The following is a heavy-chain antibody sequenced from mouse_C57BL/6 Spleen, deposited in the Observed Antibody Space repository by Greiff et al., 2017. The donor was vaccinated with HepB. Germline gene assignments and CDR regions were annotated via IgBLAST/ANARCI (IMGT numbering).Heavy chain of an antibody. Sequence: QVQLQQSGAELARPGSSVKLSCKASGYTFTSYGISWVKQRPGQGLEWIGEIYPRSGNTYYNEKFKGKATLTADKSSSTAYMELRSLTSEDSAIYFCAREGYDEEMAMDDWGQGTTVTVSS. CDR1: GYTFTSYG. D-gene: IGHD2-3*01. CDR2: IYPRSGNT. J-gene: IGHJ4*01. CDR3: AREGYDEEMAMDD. V-gene: IGHV1-81*01.